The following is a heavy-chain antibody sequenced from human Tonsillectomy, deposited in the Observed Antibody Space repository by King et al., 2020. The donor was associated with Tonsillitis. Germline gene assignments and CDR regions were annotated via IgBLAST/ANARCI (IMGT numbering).Heavy chain of an antibody. J-gene: IGHJ5*02. D-gene: IGHD3-3*01. CDR3: AKAGEISIFGVHKNWFDP. Sequence: VQLVESGGGGVQPGRSLRLSCATSGFTFSSYGMHWVRQAPGKGPGWVAFISCGGSNGYYSDSFNGRFTISRDKSKNTLYLQMNSLRPEDTAVYYCAKAGEISIFGVHKNWFDPWGQGTLVTVSS. V-gene: IGHV3-30*18. CDR1: GFTFSSYG. CDR2: ISCGGSNG.